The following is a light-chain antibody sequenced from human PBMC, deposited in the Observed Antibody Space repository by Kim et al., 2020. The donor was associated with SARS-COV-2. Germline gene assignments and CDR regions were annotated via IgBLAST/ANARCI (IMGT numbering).Light chain of an antibody. J-gene: IGKJ5*01. Sequence: VSPGERTTLSCRARQSVTSNLAWYQHKPGQPPRLLIYVASTRATGVPDRFSGSGSGTEFTLTISSLQSEDFALYYCQQYNNWPITFGQGTRLEIK. CDR3: QQYNNWPIT. V-gene: IGKV3-15*01. CDR2: VAS. CDR1: QSVTSN.